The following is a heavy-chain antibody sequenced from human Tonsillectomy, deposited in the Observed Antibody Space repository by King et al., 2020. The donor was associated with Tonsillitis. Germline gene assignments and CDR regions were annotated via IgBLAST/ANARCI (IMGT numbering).Heavy chain of an antibody. Sequence: QLQESGPGLVKPSETLSLTCTVSGGSISSYYWSWIRQPPGKGLEWIGYIYYSGSTNYNPSLKSRVTISVDTSMNQFSLKLSSVTAADTAVYYCARNQRDPYTEWFDPWGQGTLVTVSS. CDR2: IYYSGST. V-gene: IGHV4-59*01. CDR3: ARNQRDPYTEWFDP. J-gene: IGHJ5*02. D-gene: IGHD2-2*02. CDR1: GGSISSYY.